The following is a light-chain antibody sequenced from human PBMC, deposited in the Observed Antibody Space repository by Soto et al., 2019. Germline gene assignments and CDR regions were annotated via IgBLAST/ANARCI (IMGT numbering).Light chain of an antibody. CDR2: EVT. CDR1: SSDVGAYNF. CDR3: SSYAGSNKYII. Sequence: QSALAQPPSASGSPGQSVTISCTGTSSDVGAYNFVSWYQQHPGKAPKLMIHEVTKRPSGVPDRFSGSQSGNTASLTDSGLQAEDEAEYYCSSYAGSNKYIIFGGGTKLTVL. J-gene: IGLJ2*01. V-gene: IGLV2-8*01.